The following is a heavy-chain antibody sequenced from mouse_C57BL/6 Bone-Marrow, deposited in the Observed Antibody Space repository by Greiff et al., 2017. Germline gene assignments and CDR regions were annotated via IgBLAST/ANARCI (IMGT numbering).Heavy chain of an antibody. J-gene: IGHJ3*01. CDR3: ANLLAY. V-gene: IGHV1-69*01. CDR1: GYTFTSYW. CDR2: IDPSDSYT. Sequence: QVQLQQPGAELVMPGASVKLSCKASGYTFTSYWMHWVKQRPGQGLEWIGEIDPSDSYTNYNQKFKGKSTLTVDKSSSTAYMQLISLTSEDSAVYYCANLLAYWGQGTLVTVSA.